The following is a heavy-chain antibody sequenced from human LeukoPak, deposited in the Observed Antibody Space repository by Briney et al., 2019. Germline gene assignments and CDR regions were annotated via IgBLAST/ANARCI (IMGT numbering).Heavy chain of an antibody. D-gene: IGHD2-2*01. CDR3: ERAGTCSCTSCDGGIEY. CDR2: ISTTSTYI. V-gene: IGHV3-21*06. CDR1: GFAFSSYN. J-gene: IGHJ4*02. Sequence: PGGSLRLSCAASGFAFSSYNMKWVRQAPGKGLEWVSFISTTSTYIYYADAVKGRFTVSRDNSKNLLYLQMDSLKVEDTAVYYCERAGTCSCTSCDGGIEYWGQGTLAPVSS.